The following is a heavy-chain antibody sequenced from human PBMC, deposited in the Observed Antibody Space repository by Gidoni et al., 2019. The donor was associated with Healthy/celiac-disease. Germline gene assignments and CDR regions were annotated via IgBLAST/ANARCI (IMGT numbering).Heavy chain of an antibody. V-gene: IGHV3-23*01. CDR3: ATSRGLRGVQDY. CDR1: GFTFSSYS. J-gene: IGHJ4*02. Sequence: EVQRLGSGGGLVQPGGSVRLSCAASGFTFSSYSMSWVRQDQGKWLAWFSAISGSGGSPYSADSVKGRFTISRDNSNNTLYLQMNSLRAEDTAVYYCATSRGLRGVQDYWGQGTLVTVSS. CDR2: ISGSGGSP. D-gene: IGHD3-10*01.